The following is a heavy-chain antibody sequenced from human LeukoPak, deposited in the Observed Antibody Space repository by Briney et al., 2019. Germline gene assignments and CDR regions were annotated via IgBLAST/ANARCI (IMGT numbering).Heavy chain of an antibody. CDR1: GFTFSDYS. CDR2: IGTNSNFR. Sequence: KPGGSLRLSCAASGFTFSDYSMNWVRQTPGKGLEWVSSIGTNSNFRYYADSVKGRFTISRGDAKNTLYVQMNSLRAEDTAVYYCARGRITPDYWGLGTLVTVSS. CDR3: ARGRITPDY. D-gene: IGHD3-10*01. J-gene: IGHJ4*02. V-gene: IGHV3-21*04.